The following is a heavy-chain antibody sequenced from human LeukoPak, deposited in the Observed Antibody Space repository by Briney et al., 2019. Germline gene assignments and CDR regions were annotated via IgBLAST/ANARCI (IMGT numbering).Heavy chain of an antibody. J-gene: IGHJ3*02. CDR2: IYPGDSAT. Sequence: PGESLQISCQGSGYSFTPYWIAWVRQMPGKGLDWMGIIYPGDSATRYSPSFQGQVTISADKSISTAYLQWSSLKASDTAIYYCTSHIIAARPSYAFDIWGQGTMVTVPS. CDR1: GYSFTPYW. D-gene: IGHD6-6*01. CDR3: TSHIIAARPSYAFDI. V-gene: IGHV5-51*01.